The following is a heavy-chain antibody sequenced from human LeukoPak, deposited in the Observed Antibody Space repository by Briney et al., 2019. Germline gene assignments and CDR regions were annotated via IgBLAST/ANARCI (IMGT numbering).Heavy chain of an antibody. V-gene: IGHV3-30-3*02. D-gene: IGHD5-12*01. CDR3: AKFRGYSGYEFDY. Sequence: GGSLRLSCAASGFTFSSYEMHWVRQAPGKGLEWVASMSYDVIHKYYADSVKGRFTISRDNSKNTLDLQMNSLRAEDTAVYYCAKFRGYSGYEFDYWGQGTLVTVSS. CDR1: GFTFSSYE. CDR2: MSYDVIHK. J-gene: IGHJ4*02.